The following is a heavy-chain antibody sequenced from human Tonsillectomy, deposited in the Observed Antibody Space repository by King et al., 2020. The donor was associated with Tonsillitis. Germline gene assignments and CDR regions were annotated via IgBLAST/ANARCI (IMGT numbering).Heavy chain of an antibody. V-gene: IGHV4-59*01. J-gene: IGHJ4*02. CDR1: GGSISSYY. D-gene: IGHD6-19*01. CDR2: IYYSGST. Sequence: QLQESGPGLVKPSETLSLTCTVSGGSISSYYWSWIRQPPGKGLEWVGYIYYSGSTNNNPPLKSRVTISVDTSKNQFSLKLSSVTAADTAVYYCARDRAVAGIDYWGQGTLVTVSS. CDR3: ARDRAVAGIDY.